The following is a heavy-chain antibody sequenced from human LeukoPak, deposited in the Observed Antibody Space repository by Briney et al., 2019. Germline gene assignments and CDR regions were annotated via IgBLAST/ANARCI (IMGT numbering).Heavy chain of an antibody. V-gene: IGHV1-2*02. CDR1: GYAFTGYY. J-gene: IGHJ4*02. Sequence: ASVKVSCKASGYAFTGYYMHWVRQAPGQGLEWMGWINPNSGGTNYAQKFQGRVTMTRDASITTAYVDLSRLRSDDTAVYYCARGDYYGSGSYLTWGQGTLVTVSS. CDR2: INPNSGGT. D-gene: IGHD3-10*01. CDR3: ARGDYYGSGSYLT.